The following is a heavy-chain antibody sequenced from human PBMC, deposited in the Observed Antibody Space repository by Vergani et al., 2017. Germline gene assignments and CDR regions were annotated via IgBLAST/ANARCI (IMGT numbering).Heavy chain of an antibody. CDR2: INSDGSST. V-gene: IGHV3-74*01. D-gene: IGHD2-2*01. CDR3: AREMVDCSSTSCPFDY. J-gene: IGHJ4*02. Sequence: EVQLVESGGGLVQPGGSLRLSCAASGFTFSSYWMHWVRHAPGKGLVWVSRINSDGSSTSYADSVKGRFTISRDNAKNTLYLQMNSLRAEDTAVYYCAREMVDCSSTSCPFDYWGQGTLVTVSS. CDR1: GFTFSSYW.